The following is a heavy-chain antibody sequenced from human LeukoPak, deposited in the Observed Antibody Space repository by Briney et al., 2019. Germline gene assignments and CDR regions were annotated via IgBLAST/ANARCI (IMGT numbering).Heavy chain of an antibody. J-gene: IGHJ4*02. CDR2: ISSSSSYI. V-gene: IGHV3-21*04. CDR3: AGDRVGGKNGGLGY. Sequence: GGSLRLSCAASGFTFSSYSMNWVRQAPGKGLEWVSSISSSSSYIYYADSVKGRFTISRDNAKNSLYLQMNSLRAEDTAVYYCAGDRVGGKNGGLGYWGQGTLVTVSS. CDR1: GFTFSSYS. D-gene: IGHD5-12*01.